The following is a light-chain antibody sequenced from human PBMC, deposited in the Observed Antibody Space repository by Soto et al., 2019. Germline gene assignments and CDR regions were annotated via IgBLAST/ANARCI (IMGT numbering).Light chain of an antibody. V-gene: IGKV3-20*01. CDR3: QQYGRSPLVT. CDR2: GAS. CDR1: QSVSSSH. Sequence: EIVLTQSPGTLSLSPGERATLSCRASQSVSSSHLAWYQQKPGQAPRLLIYGASSRATGIPDRFSGSGSGTDFTLTISRLEPEDFAVYYCQQYGRSPLVTFGQGTRLEIK. J-gene: IGKJ5*01.